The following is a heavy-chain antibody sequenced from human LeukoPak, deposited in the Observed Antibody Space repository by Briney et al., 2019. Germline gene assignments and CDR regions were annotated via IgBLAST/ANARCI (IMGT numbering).Heavy chain of an antibody. Sequence: ASVKVSCKASGYTFTSYDINWVRQATGQGLEWMGWMNPNSGNTGYAQKFQGRVTITRNTSISTAYMELSSLRSEDTAVYYCARVGGYSYGYPLSYWGQGTLVTVSS. J-gene: IGHJ4*02. V-gene: IGHV1-8*03. D-gene: IGHD5-18*01. CDR1: GYTFTSYD. CDR3: ARVGGYSYGYPLSY. CDR2: MNPNSGNT.